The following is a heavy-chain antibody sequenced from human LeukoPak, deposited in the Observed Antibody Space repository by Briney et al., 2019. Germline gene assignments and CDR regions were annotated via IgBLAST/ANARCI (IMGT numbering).Heavy chain of an antibody. CDR1: GFTFSTYW. CDR2: IKGDGTIT. Sequence: GGSLRLSCAASGFTFSTYWMHWVRQAPGKGLVWVSRIKGDGTITTYADSVRGRFTISRDNAKNTLYLQMNSLRAEDTAVYYCARVLGSTMRAPFDFWGQGMLVTVSS. V-gene: IGHV3-74*03. CDR3: ARVLGSTMRAPFDF. J-gene: IGHJ4*02. D-gene: IGHD1-26*01.